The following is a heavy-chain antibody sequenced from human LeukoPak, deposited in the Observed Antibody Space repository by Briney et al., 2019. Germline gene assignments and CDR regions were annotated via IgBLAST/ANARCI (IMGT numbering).Heavy chain of an antibody. V-gene: IGHV4-34*01. CDR1: GGSFSGYY. D-gene: IGHD6-13*01. Sequence: SETLSLTCAVYGGSFSGYYWSWIRQPPGKGLEWIGEINHSGSTNYNPSLKSRVTISVDTSKNQFSLKLSSVTAADTAVYYCARGRPAPYSSSWGYYYGMDVWGQGTTVTVSS. J-gene: IGHJ6*02. CDR3: ARGRPAPYSSSWGYYYGMDV. CDR2: INHSGST.